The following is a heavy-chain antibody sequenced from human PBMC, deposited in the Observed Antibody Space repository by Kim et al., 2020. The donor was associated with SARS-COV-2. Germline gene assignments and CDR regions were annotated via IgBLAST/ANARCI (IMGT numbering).Heavy chain of an antibody. V-gene: IGHV3-30*18. D-gene: IGHD2-15*01. J-gene: IGHJ6*02. CDR1: GFTFSSYG. CDR3: AKDHFDYSILRYGMDV. Sequence: GGSLRLSCAASGFTFSSYGMHWVRQAPGKGLEWVAVISYDGSNKYYADSVKGRFTISRDNSKNTLYLQMNSLRAEDTAVYYCAKDHFDYSILRYGMDVWGQGTTVTVSS. CDR2: ISYDGSNK.